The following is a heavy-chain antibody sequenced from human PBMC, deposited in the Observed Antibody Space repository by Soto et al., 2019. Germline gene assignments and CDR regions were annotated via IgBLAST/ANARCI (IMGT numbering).Heavy chain of an antibody. CDR1: GDSVSSNSAA. J-gene: IGHJ3*02. CDR2: TYYRSKWYN. D-gene: IGHD3-22*01. V-gene: IGHV6-1*01. Sequence: SQTLSLTCAISGDSVSSNSAAWNWIRQSPSRGLEWLGRTYYRSKWYNDYAVSVKSRITINPDTSKNQFSLQLNSVTPEDTAVYYCARGFRVVTHPLGAFDIWGQGTMVTVSS. CDR3: ARGFRVVTHPLGAFDI.